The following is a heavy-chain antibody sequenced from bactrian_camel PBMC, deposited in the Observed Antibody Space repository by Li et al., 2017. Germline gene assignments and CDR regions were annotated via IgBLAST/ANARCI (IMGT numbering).Heavy chain of an antibody. V-gene: IGHV3S26*01. CDR2: VIAGSGSP. J-gene: IGHJ4*01. Sequence: HVQLVESGGGSVQAGGSLRLSCAFSGYTYSGHCMGWFRQAPGKEREGVAVIAGSGSPGYADSVKGRFTISRDNAKNTLYLQMNSLKPEDTAMYYCAARADSSCSGGYCSWGQGTQVTVS. CDR3: AARADSSCSGGYCS. D-gene: IGHD1*01. CDR1: GYTYSGHC.